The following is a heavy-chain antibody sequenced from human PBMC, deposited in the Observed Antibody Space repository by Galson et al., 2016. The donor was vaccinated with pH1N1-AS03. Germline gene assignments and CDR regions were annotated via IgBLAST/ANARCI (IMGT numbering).Heavy chain of an antibody. CDR1: DSTFSTFG. CDR3: ASGTSDAFDI. J-gene: IGHJ3*02. V-gene: IGHV1-18*04. Sequence: SVKVSCKASDSTFSTFGFGWVRQAPGQGLEWMGWISAYNGNTKYAQRVQGRATMTSDTSTITAYLELRSLRPDDTAVYYCASGTSDAFDIWGQGTMVTVSS. CDR2: ISAYNGNT. D-gene: IGHD1-1*01.